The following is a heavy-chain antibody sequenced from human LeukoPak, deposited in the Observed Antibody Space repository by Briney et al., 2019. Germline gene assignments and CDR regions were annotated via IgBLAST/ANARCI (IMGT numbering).Heavy chain of an antibody. D-gene: IGHD4-17*01. J-gene: IGHJ3*02. V-gene: IGHV4-59*11. CDR2: ISYIGST. Sequence: SETLSLTCAVSDDSFSSHYWTWIRQPPGKGLEWIGYISYIGSTNYNPSLKSRITISIDTSRNQFSLRLSSVTAADTAVYYCARDLVTVTKGLDIWGQGTMVSVSS. CDR1: DDSFSSHY. CDR3: ARDLVTVTKGLDI.